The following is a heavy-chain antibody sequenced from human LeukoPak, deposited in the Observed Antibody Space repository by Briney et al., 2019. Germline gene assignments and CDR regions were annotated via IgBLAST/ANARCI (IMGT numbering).Heavy chain of an antibody. V-gene: IGHV3-23*01. D-gene: IGHD2-2*01. Sequence: GGSLRLSCTATGFTFTNHAMSWVLQAPGKGLEWASPLSGSGGNTYYAYSVKGRFTISRDNSKNTLYLQMNSLRAEDTAKYYCAKVASLCTSTSCVRGGFDYWGQGTLVTVSS. CDR1: GFTFTNHA. J-gene: IGHJ4*02. CDR3: AKVASLCTSTSCVRGGFDY. CDR2: LSGSGGNT.